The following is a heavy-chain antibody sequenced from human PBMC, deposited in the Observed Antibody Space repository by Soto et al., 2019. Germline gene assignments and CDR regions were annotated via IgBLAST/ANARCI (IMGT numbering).Heavy chain of an antibody. V-gene: IGHV3-33*01. CDR2: IWYDGTKK. CDR1: GFTFTTYG. J-gene: IGHJ1*01. Sequence: GGSLRLSCATSGFTFTTYGFHWVLQAPGKGLEWVAVIWYDGTKKYYAESVKGRFTIPRDNSKNMLNLQMDSLRAEDTAMYYWVRSESGVNTDYFQKWGQGTQVTVSS. CDR3: VRSESGVNTDYFQK. D-gene: IGHD2-15*01.